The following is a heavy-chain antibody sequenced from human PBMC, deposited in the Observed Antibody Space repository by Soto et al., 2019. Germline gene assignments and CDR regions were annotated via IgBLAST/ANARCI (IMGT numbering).Heavy chain of an antibody. V-gene: IGHV1-3*01. D-gene: IGHD5-12*01. CDR2: INAGNGNT. Sequence: GISVKVSCKASGYTFDGYAMHWVRQAPGQRLEWMGWINAGNGNTKYSQKLQGRFTLTTDTSTNTAYMELTSLRSDYTAVYYCARRGSSGQRYFDYWGQGTLVTVSS. J-gene: IGHJ4*02. CDR3: ARRGSSGQRYFDY. CDR1: GYTFDGYA.